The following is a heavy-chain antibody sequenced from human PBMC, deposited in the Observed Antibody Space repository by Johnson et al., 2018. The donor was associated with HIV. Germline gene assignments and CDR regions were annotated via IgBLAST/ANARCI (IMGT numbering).Heavy chain of an antibody. CDR2: IRYAGNNR. CDR1: GLTFSSYG. J-gene: IGHJ3*02. D-gene: IGHD1-26*01. Sequence: QVQLVESGGGVVQPGGSLRLSCAASGLTFSSYGMHWVRQAPGKGLEWVAFIRYAGNNRNYADSVKGRFSISRDNSKNTLYLQMNRLRTEDTALYYCAKLVGATHPLDIWGQGTMVTVSS. V-gene: IGHV3-30*02. CDR3: AKLVGATHPLDI.